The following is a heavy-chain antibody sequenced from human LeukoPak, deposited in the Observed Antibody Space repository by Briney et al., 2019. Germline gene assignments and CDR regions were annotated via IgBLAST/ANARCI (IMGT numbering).Heavy chain of an antibody. Sequence: PSETLSLTCTVSGGSISSYYWSWIRQPPGKGLEWVGRIKSKTDGGTTDYAAPVKGRFTISRDDSKNTLYLQMNSLKTEDTAVYYCTTDRHCSGGSCYSYYYYGMDVWGQGTTVTVSS. CDR2: IKSKTDGGTT. D-gene: IGHD2-15*01. V-gene: IGHV3-15*01. J-gene: IGHJ6*02. CDR3: TTDRHCSGGSCYSYYYYGMDV. CDR1: GGSISSYY.